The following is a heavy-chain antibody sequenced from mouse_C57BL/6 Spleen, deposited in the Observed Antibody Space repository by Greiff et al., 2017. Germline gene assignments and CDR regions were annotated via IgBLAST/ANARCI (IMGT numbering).Heavy chain of an antibody. CDR1: GYTFTDYY. CDR3: ARWDDDGEGGFAY. J-gene: IGHJ3*01. CDR2: INPYNGDT. D-gene: IGHD2-4*01. Sequence: VQLQQSVPVLVKPGASVKMSCTASGYTFTDYYMHWVKQRHGKSLEWIGVINPYNGDTSYNQKFKGKATVTVDKSSSTAYMELNSLTSEDSAVYYGARWDDDGEGGFAYWGQGTLVTVSA. V-gene: IGHV1-19*01.